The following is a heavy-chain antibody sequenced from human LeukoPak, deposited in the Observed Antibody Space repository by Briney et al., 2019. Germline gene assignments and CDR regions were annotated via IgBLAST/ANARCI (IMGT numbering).Heavy chain of an antibody. V-gene: IGHV4-61*01. CDR3: ARNTSSSPWFDP. CDR1: GVSVSSPYSY. J-gene: IGHJ5*02. Sequence: SETLSLTCIVSGVSVSSPYSYWSWIRQPPGKGLEWIGNVYYIGTTSYNSSLQSRVTISVDTSKNRFSLEMSSVTAADTAVYYCARNTSSSPWFDPWGQGTLVTVSS. CDR2: VYYIGTT. D-gene: IGHD6-6*01.